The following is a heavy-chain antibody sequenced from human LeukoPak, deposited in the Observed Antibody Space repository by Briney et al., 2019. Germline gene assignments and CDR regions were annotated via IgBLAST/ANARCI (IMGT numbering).Heavy chain of an antibody. Sequence: SETLSLTCTVSGASIRSNYWGWIRQPPGKGLEWIGDISYSGGAKYNPSLKSRATILVDSSKKEFSLTLNSVTAADTAVYYCARDRDGFSLFDNWGQGALVTVSS. J-gene: IGHJ4*02. CDR3: ARDRDGFSLFDN. V-gene: IGHV4-59*01. CDR2: ISYSGGA. CDR1: GASIRSNY. D-gene: IGHD3-3*01.